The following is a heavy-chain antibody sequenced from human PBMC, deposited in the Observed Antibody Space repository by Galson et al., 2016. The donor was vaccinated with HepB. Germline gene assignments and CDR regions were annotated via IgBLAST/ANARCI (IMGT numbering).Heavy chain of an antibody. CDR1: GFTFSSYS. Sequence: LRLSCAASGFTFSSYSMNWVRQAPGKGPEWLATIDHKGGRMYNPSLRSRLSISRDTSRNELSLEMTSLTAADTSTYHCARHYDHKFDSWGQGTLVTVSS. J-gene: IGHJ4*02. CDR2: IDHKGGR. CDR3: ARHYDHKFDS. V-gene: IGHV4-34*01. D-gene: IGHD3-16*01.